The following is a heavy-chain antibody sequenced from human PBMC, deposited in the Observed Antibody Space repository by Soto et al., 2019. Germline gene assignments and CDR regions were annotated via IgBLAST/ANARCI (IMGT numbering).Heavy chain of an antibody. CDR1: GGSISSGGYS. D-gene: IGHD5-12*01. V-gene: IGHV4-30-2*01. J-gene: IGHJ4*02. Sequence: QLQLQESGSGLVKPSQTLSLTCAVSGGSISSGGYSWSWIRQPPGKGLEWIGYIYHSWSTYYNPYLKSRVTISVDKSKNQFSLKLSSVAAAGTAVYYCWAGGGLPRYYWGQGTLVTVSS. CDR2: IYHSWST. CDR3: WAGGGLPRYY.